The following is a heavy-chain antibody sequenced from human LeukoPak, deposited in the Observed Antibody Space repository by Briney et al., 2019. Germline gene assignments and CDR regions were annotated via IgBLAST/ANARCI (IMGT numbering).Heavy chain of an antibody. CDR3: ATGGVGATFDAFDI. CDR1: GGSISSYY. CDR2: IYYSGST. J-gene: IGHJ3*02. V-gene: IGHV4-59*01. Sequence: PSETLSLTCTVSGGSISSYYWSWIRQPPGKGLEWIGYIYYSGSTNYNPSLKSRVTISVDTSKNQFSLKLSSVTAADTAVYYCATGGVGATFDAFDIWGQGTMVTVSS. D-gene: IGHD1-26*01.